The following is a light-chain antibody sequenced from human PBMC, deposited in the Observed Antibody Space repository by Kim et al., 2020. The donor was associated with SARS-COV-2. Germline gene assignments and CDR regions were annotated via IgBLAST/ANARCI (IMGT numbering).Light chain of an antibody. J-gene: IGKJ2*01. Sequence: SVSPVERATLSCRASQSVSSNLAWYQQKPGQAPRLLIYGASTRATGIPARFSGSGSGTEFTLTISSLQSEDFAVYYCQQYNNWLYTFGQGTKLEI. CDR1: QSVSSN. CDR2: GAS. CDR3: QQYNNWLYT. V-gene: IGKV3-15*01.